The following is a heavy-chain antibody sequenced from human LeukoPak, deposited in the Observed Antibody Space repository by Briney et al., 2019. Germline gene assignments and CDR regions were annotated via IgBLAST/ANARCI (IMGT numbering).Heavy chain of an antibody. V-gene: IGHV4-38-2*01. CDR3: ARASVEHSTVAGDYFDY. CDR1: GYSINNAHY. Sequence: PSETLSLTCAVSGYSINNAHYWAWIRQPPGKGLEWIGNISQSAIASYNPSLKSRVTISLDTSKNHFSLDLRSVTAADTAVYFCARASVEHSTVAGDYFDYWGQGTLVTVSS. D-gene: IGHD1-1*01. CDR2: ISQSAIA. J-gene: IGHJ4*02.